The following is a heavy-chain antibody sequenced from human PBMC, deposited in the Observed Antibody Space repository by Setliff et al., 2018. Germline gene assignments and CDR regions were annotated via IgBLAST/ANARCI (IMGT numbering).Heavy chain of an antibody. D-gene: IGHD3-22*01. V-gene: IGHV4-59*13. CDR1: GGSISRYH. J-gene: IGHJ4*02. CDR2: IDPSGNT. Sequence: SETLSLTCTVSGGSISRYHWSWIRQPPGKGLEWIGHIDPSGNTNYHPSLKSRVTMSVDISKSQFSLKLTSVTPADTAVYFCARRTLWDNSAYYPDFWGRGTLVTVSS. CDR3: ARRTLWDNSAYYPDF.